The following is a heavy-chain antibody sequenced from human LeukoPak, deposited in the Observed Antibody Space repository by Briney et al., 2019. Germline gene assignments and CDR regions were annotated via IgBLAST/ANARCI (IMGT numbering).Heavy chain of an antibody. J-gene: IGHJ4*02. CDR2: ISGGTT. CDR3: SRGSGWLSVY. CDR1: GFTFGDYL. V-gene: IGHV3-49*03. D-gene: IGHD6-19*01. Sequence: GGSLRLSCTASGFTFGDYLMSWFRQAPGKGLEWIGFISGGTTEYAASVKGRFTISRDDSTSIAYLQMNSLTTEDTTVYYCSRGSGWLSVYWGQGTLVTVSS.